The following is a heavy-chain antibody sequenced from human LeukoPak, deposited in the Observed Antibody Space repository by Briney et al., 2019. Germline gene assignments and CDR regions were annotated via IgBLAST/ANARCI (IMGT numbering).Heavy chain of an antibody. CDR1: GFTFSSYA. V-gene: IGHV3-23*01. CDR2: ISGSGGST. J-gene: IGHJ4*02. CDR3: AKGEYYYDSSGYYFDY. D-gene: IGHD3-22*01. Sequence: GGSLRLSCAASGFTFSSYAMSWVRQAPGKGLEWVSAISGSGGSTYYADSVKGRFTISRDNSKNTLYLQMNSLRAEDTAVYYCAKGEYYYDSSGYYFDYWGQGTLVTVPS.